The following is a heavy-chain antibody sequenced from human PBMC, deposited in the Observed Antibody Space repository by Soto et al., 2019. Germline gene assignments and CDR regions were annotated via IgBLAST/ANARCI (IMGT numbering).Heavy chain of an antibody. CDR1: GYSFTSYW. V-gene: IGHV5-51*01. CDR3: ARRVTTSRGYDAFDI. Sequence: GESLKISCKGSGYSFTSYWIGWVRQMPGKGLEWMGIIYPGDSDTRYSPSFQGQVTISADKSISTAYLQWSSLKASDTAMYYCARRVTTSRGYDAFDIWRQGTMVTVSS. CDR2: IYPGDSDT. J-gene: IGHJ3*02. D-gene: IGHD4-4*01.